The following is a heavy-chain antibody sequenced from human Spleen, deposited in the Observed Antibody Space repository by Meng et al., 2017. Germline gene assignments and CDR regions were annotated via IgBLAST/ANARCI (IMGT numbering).Heavy chain of an antibody. CDR1: GGSISSYY. Sequence: GSLRLSCAASGGSISSYYWSWIRQPAGKGLEWIGRMYTSGSTNYNPSLKSRVTMSVDTSKNQFSLKLSSVTAADTAVYYCATTYYYDSDRGAFDIWGQGTMVTVSS. CDR2: MYTSGST. J-gene: IGHJ3*02. CDR3: ATTYYYDSDRGAFDI. V-gene: IGHV4-4*07. D-gene: IGHD3-22*01.